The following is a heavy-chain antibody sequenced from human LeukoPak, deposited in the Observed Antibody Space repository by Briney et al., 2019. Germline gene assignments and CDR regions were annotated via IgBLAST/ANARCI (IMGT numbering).Heavy chain of an antibody. CDR1: GGAISNDNFY. V-gene: IGHV4-39*01. Sequence: SETLSLTCTVSGGAISNDNFYWGWIRQPPGKGLEWIGSINYSGITYYNPSLKSRVTISLDTSKTQFPLKLSSVTAADTAVYYCARLSDYWSRGTLVTVSS. J-gene: IGHJ4*02. CDR3: ARLSDY. CDR2: INYSGIT.